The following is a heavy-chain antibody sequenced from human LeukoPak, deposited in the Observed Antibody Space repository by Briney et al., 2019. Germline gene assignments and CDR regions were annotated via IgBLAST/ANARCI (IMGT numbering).Heavy chain of an antibody. CDR3: ARSTTGTKMSNFDY. CDR2: INPNSGGT. J-gene: IGHJ4*02. V-gene: IGHV1-2*02. Sequence: GASVKVSCKASGYTFTGYYMHWVRQAPGQGLEWMGWINPNSGGTNYAQKFQGRVTMTRDTSISTAYMELSRLRSDDTAVYYCARSTTGTKMSNFDYWGQGTLVTVSS. D-gene: IGHD1-1*01. CDR1: GYTFTGYY.